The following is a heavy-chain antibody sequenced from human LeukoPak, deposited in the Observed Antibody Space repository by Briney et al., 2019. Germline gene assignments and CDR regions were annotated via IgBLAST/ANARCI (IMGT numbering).Heavy chain of an antibody. D-gene: IGHD1-26*01. CDR3: ARECSGTYCGED. CDR2: INPNSGGT. CDR1: GYTFTVYY. Sequence: ASVKVSCKASGYTFTVYYMHWVRQAPGQGLERMGWINPNSGGTKYAQNFEGRVTMTRDTSITTAYRELSSLRSDDTAIYYCARECSGTYCGEDWGQGTLVTVSS. V-gene: IGHV1-2*02. J-gene: IGHJ4*02.